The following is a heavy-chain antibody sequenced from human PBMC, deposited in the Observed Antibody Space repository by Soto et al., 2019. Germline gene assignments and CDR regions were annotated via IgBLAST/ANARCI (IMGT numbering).Heavy chain of an antibody. Sequence: QTRSLTCAISGYSVSSNSAAWNLIRQSPSRGLEWLGRTYYRSKWYNDYAVSVKSRITINPDTSKNQFSLQLNSVTPEDTAVYYCARGFKTNFDYWGQGTLVTVSS. CDR2: TYYRSKWYN. V-gene: IGHV6-1*01. J-gene: IGHJ4*02. CDR3: ARGFKTNFDY. CDR1: GYSVSSNSAA.